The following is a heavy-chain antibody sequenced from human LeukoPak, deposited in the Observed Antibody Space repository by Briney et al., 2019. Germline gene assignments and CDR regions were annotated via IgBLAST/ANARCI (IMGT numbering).Heavy chain of an antibody. CDR3: ARYLIIVVVPAAIQIDGGDAFDI. D-gene: IGHD2-2*01. Sequence: TSETLSLTCTVSGGSISSGGYYWSWIRQHPGKGLEWIGYIYYSGSTYYNPSLKSRVTISVDTSKNQFSLKLSSVTAADTAVYYCARYLIIVVVPAAIQIDGGDAFDIWGQGTMVTVSS. CDR1: GGSISSGGYY. J-gene: IGHJ3*02. CDR2: IYYSGST. V-gene: IGHV4-31*03.